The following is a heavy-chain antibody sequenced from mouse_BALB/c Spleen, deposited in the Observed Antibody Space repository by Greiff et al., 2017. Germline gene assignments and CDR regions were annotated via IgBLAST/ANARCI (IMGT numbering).Heavy chain of an antibody. CDR1: GYTFTSYY. CDR2: INPSNGST. Sequence: QVQLQQSGAELVKPGASVKLSCKASGYTFTSYYMYWVKQRPGQGLEWIGEINPSNGSTNFNEKFKSKATLTVDNSSSTAYMQLSSLKSEDSAVYYCTRSGIYYDDDGSWFAYWGQGTLVTVSA. D-gene: IGHD2-4*01. CDR3: TRSGIYYDDDGSWFAY. J-gene: IGHJ3*01. V-gene: IGHV1S81*02.